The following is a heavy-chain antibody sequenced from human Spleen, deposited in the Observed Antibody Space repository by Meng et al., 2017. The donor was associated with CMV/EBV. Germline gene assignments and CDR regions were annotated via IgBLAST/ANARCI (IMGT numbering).Heavy chain of an antibody. Sequence: LSLTCAASGFTVSSDYMAWVRQAPGKGLEWVSGIYGDGRTYYADFVKGRFTISRDDSKNTVFLQMDSLRAEDSAVYSCASGPFKNWGQGTLVTVSS. CDR2: IYGDGRT. J-gene: IGHJ4*02. V-gene: IGHV3-53*01. CDR1: GFTVSSDY. CDR3: ASGPFKN.